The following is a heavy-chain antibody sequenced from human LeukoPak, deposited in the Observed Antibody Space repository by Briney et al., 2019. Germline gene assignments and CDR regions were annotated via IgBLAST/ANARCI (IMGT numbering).Heavy chain of an antibody. D-gene: IGHD3-10*01. Sequence: SETLSLTCTVSGGSISSSTYYWGWLRQPPGTGLEWIGNIYYSGNAYHNPSLKSRVTISVDTSKNQFSLRLSSVTAADTAVYYCASVRRGFGEFSKYYSYYYMDVWGKGTTVTISS. CDR1: GGSISSSTYY. J-gene: IGHJ6*03. CDR2: IYYSGNA. V-gene: IGHV4-39*01. CDR3: ASVRRGFGEFSKYYSYYYMDV.